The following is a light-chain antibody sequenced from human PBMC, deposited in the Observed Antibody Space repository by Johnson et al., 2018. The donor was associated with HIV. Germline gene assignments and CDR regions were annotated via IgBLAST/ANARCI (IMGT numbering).Light chain of an antibody. CDR1: SSNIRNNY. J-gene: IGLJ1*01. CDR2: ENN. V-gene: IGLV1-51*02. Sequence: QSVLTQPPSVSAAPGQKVTISCSGSSSNIRNNYVSWFQHLPGAAPKLLIYENNKRPSGIPDRFSGSKSGTSATLGITGLQTGDEADYYCATWDRSLNPRGFFVTGTKVTV. CDR3: ATWDRSLNPRGF.